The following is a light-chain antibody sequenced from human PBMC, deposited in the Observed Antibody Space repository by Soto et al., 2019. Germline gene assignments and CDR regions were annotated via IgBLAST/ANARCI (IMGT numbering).Light chain of an antibody. Sequence: ETVLTQSPGTLSLSPGERASLSCRASPSISGRYLAWYQQKPGQAPRLLIYDASSRATGIPDRFSGSGSGTDFILTISRLEPEDFAVYYCQQYGSSPLTFGGGTKVEIK. CDR2: DAS. CDR1: PSISGRY. CDR3: QQYGSSPLT. V-gene: IGKV3-20*01. J-gene: IGKJ4*01.